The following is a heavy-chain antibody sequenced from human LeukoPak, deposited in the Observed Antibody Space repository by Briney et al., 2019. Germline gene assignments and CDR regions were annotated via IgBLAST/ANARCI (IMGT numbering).Heavy chain of an antibody. Sequence: GGSLRLSCAASGFTVSSNYMSWVRQAPGKGLEWVSTISGSGDNTYNADSVKGRFTISRDNSKNTLYLQVTSLRVEDTVIYYCAKARSAVAASAANYWGQGTLVTVSS. J-gene: IGHJ4*02. CDR3: AKARSAVAASAANY. V-gene: IGHV3-23*01. CDR1: GFTVSSNY. D-gene: IGHD6-19*01. CDR2: ISGSGDNT.